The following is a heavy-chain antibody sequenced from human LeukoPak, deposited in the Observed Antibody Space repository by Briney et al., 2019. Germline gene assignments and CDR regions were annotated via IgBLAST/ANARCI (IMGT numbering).Heavy chain of an antibody. CDR2: IWYDGSNK. CDR1: GFTFSSYG. J-gene: IGHJ4*02. CDR3: AREQLVSPYFDY. Sequence: PGGSLRRSCAASGFTFSSYGMHWVRQAPGKGLEWVAVIWYDGSNKYYADSVKGRFTISRDNSKNTLYLQMNSLRAEDTAVYYCAREQLVSPYFDYWGQGTLVTVSS. V-gene: IGHV3-33*01. D-gene: IGHD6-13*01.